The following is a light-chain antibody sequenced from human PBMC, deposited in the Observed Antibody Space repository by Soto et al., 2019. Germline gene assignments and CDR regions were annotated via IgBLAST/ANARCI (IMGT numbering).Light chain of an antibody. CDR1: QNISNY. Sequence: IVLIQSPATLSVSPGERATLSCRASQNISNYLIWYQQKPGQAPRLLIYDVSNRATDIPARFSGSGSGTDFTPPISSLEPEDLAVYYCQQRSNWPRTFGQGTKVEIK. CDR2: DVS. J-gene: IGKJ1*01. V-gene: IGKV3-11*01. CDR3: QQRSNWPRT.